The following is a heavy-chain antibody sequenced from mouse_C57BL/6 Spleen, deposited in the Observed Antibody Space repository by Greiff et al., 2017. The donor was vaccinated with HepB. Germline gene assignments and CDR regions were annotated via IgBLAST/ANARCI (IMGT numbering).Heavy chain of an antibody. CDR2: IDPENGDT. CDR1: GFNIKDDY. V-gene: IGHV14-4*01. CDR3: TTLLRTY. J-gene: IGHJ3*01. Sequence: VQLKESGAELVRPGASVKLSCTASGFNIKDDYMHWVKQRPEQGLEWIGWIDPENGDTEYASKFQGKATITADTSSNTAYLQLSSLTSEDTAVYYCTTLLRTYGGQGTLVTVSA. D-gene: IGHD1-1*01.